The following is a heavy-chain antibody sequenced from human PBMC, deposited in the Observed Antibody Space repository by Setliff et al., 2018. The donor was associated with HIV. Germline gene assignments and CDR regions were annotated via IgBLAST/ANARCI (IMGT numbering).Heavy chain of an antibody. J-gene: IGHJ4*02. CDR2: IDHSGAT. D-gene: IGHD6-19*01. V-gene: IGHV4-34*01. CDR1: NGSFSGYY. CDR3: ARAPRYYRGWYIPEYFDN. Sequence: SETLSLTCAVYNGSFSGYYWSWIRQPPGKGLEWIGEIDHSGATNYNPSLNSRVTISVDTSKNHFSLRLNSVTAADTAVYFCARAPRYYRGWYIPEYFDNWGEGTLVTVSS.